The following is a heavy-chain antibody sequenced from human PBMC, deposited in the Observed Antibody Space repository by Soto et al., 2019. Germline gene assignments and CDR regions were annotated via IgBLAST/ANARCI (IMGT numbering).Heavy chain of an antibody. CDR1: GFTFSSYA. Sequence: GGSLRLSCAASGFTFSSYAMSWVRQAPGKGLEWVSAISGSGGSTYYADSVKGRFTISRDNSKNTRYLQMNSLRAEDTAVYYCAKAPLPDYYGSGSYYNVGWFDPWGQGTLVTVSS. CDR3: AKAPLPDYYGSGSYYNVGWFDP. J-gene: IGHJ5*02. V-gene: IGHV3-23*01. D-gene: IGHD3-10*01. CDR2: ISGSGGST.